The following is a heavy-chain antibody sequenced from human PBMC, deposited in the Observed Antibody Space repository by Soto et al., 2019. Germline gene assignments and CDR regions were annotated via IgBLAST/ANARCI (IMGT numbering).Heavy chain of an antibody. CDR2: MNPKSGNT. CDR1: GYTFSSYD. J-gene: IGHJ6*03. CDR3: ARGASMDV. V-gene: IGHV1-8*01. Sequence: QVQLVQSGAEVKKPGASVKVSCKASGYTFSSYDINWVRQATGQGLEWMGWMNPKSGNTGYVQKFQDRVTMTRDTSINTAYMELSGLTSEDTAVYYCARGASMDVWGKGTTVTVSS.